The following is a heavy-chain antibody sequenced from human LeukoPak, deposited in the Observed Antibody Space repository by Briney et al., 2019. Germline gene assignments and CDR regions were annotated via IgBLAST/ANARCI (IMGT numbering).Heavy chain of an antibody. J-gene: IGHJ4*02. CDR1: GFTFDGYA. D-gene: IGHD1-26*01. Sequence: TGGSLRLSCAASGFTFDGYAMHWVRQAPGKGLEWVSLISWDGGSTYYADSVKGRFTISRDNSKNSLYLQMNSLRAEDTALYYCAKGAGAEGYYFDYWGQGTLVTVSS. V-gene: IGHV3-43D*03. CDR3: AKGAGAEGYYFDY. CDR2: ISWDGGST.